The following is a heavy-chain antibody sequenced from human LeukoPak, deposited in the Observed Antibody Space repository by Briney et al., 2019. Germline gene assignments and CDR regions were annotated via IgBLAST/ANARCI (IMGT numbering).Heavy chain of an antibody. Sequence: SETLSLTCTVSGXSISSYYWSWIRQPPGKGLEWIGYIYYSGSTNYNPSLKSRVTISVDTSKNQFSLKLSSVTAADTAVYYCARGGVAAAGTLDYWGQGTLVTVSS. CDR1: GXSISSYY. CDR3: ARGGVAAAGTLDY. J-gene: IGHJ4*02. CDR2: IYYSGST. V-gene: IGHV4-59*01. D-gene: IGHD6-13*01.